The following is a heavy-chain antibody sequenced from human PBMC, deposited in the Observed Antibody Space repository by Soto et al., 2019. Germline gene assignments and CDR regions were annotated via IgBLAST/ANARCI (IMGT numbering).Heavy chain of an antibody. J-gene: IGHJ3*02. CDR2: IKSKTDGETT. CDR1: GITLSNAW. V-gene: IGHV3-15*01. CDR3: TTVPTYYESVWGSYRAHAFDI. D-gene: IGHD3-16*02. Sequence: EVQLVESGGGLVEPGGSLRLSCEASGITLSNAWMSWVRQAPGKGLEWVGRIKSKTDGETTDYAAPVKGRFTLSRDDSKNTLYLEMNSLKIEDTAVYYCTTVPTYYESVWGSYRAHAFDIWGQGTMVTVSS.